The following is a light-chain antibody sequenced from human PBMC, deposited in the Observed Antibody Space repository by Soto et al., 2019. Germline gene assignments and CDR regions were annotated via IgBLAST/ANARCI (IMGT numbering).Light chain of an antibody. Sequence: DIQMTQSPSTLSASVGDRVTITCRASQSISSRLAWYQQKPGKAPKFLVYDASNLESGVPSRFSGSGSGTEFTLTISSLQPDDLATYYCQQYNSYSGGYTFGQGTKLEIK. CDR1: QSISSR. J-gene: IGKJ2*01. CDR3: QQYNSYSGGYT. V-gene: IGKV1-5*01. CDR2: DAS.